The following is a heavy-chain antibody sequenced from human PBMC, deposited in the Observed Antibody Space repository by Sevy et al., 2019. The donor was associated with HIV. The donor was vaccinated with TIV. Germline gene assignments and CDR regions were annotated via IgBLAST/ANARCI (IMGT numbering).Heavy chain of an antibody. D-gene: IGHD3-3*01. Sequence: SETLSLTCTVSGGSISSSNYYWGWFRQPPGKGLEWIWTLYYSGSPYYNPSLKSRVTISVDTSKNQFSLKLNFVTAADTAVYYCMRITIFGVLTDNWFDPWGQGTLVTVSS. J-gene: IGHJ5*02. V-gene: IGHV4-39*01. CDR1: GGSISSSNYY. CDR2: LYYSGSP. CDR3: MRITIFGVLTDNWFDP.